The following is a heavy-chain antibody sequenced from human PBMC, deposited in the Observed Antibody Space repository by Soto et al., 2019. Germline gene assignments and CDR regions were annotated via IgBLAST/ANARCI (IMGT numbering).Heavy chain of an antibody. J-gene: IGHJ5*02. CDR2: ISADDGHT. CDR3: ARVHITGSGINWFHT. V-gene: IGHV1-18*01. Sequence: ASVKVSCKASGFTFTSYGITWVRQAPGQGLEWMGWISADDGHTNFAQKFQGRISMATDTSTTTAYMELKSLTSDDTAVYYCARVHITGSGINWFHTWGQGTLVTVSS. CDR1: GFTFTSYG. D-gene: IGHD3-3*01.